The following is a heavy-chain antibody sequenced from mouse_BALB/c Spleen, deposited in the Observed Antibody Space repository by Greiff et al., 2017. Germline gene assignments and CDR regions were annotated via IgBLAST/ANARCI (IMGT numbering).Heavy chain of an antibody. J-gene: IGHJ4*01. CDR2: ISYDGSN. Sequence: EVQLQESGPGLVKPSQSLSLTCSVTGYSFTSGYYWNWIRQFPGNKREWMGYISYDGSNNYNATLKNRISITRDTSKNQFCLQLNSVTTEDTATYYCARTTFQYYAMDYWGQGTSVTVSS. D-gene: IGHD1-1*01. CDR1: GYSFTSGYY. V-gene: IGHV3-6*02. CDR3: ARTTFQYYAMDY.